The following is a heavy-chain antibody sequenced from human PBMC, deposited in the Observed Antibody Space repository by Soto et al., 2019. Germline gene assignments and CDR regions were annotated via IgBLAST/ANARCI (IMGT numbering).Heavy chain of an antibody. D-gene: IGHD4-17*01. CDR1: GYTFTSYY. CDR2: INPSGGST. J-gene: IGHJ4*02. V-gene: IGHV1-46*01. CDR3: ATASATVVTSAFDY. Sequence: QVQLVQSGAEVKKPGASVKVSCKASGYTFTSYYMHWVRQAPGQGHVWMGIINPSGGSTNYAQKFHGRVTMTRDTSTSTVHMELSSLRSEDTAVYYCATASATVVTSAFDYWGQGALVTVSS.